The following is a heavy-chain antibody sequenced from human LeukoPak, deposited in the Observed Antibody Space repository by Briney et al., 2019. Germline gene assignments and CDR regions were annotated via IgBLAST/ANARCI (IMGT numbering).Heavy chain of an antibody. V-gene: IGHV3-23*01. J-gene: IGHJ4*02. CDR2: IRTTGGST. Sequence: PGGSLRLSCAASGFSFNNYAMSWVRQAPGKGLEWSSLIRTTGGSTYYADSVKGRFTISRDNSKKTLSLQMDSLIVEDTAVYYCAKDWTTVVTPKGYYFDSWGQGTLVTVSS. D-gene: IGHD4-23*01. CDR3: AKDWTTVVTPKGYYFDS. CDR1: GFSFNNYA.